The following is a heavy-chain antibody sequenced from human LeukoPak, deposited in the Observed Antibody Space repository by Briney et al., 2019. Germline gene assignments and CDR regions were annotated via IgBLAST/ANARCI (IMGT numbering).Heavy chain of an antibody. Sequence: PGGSLRLSCAASGFTFSSYGMSWVRQAPGKGLEWVSGITWNGGSTGYADSVKGRFTISRDNAKNSLYLQMNSLRAKDTAFYYCARDPGDILVAGTFAYWGQGTLVTVSS. CDR2: ITWNGGST. D-gene: IGHD6-19*01. J-gene: IGHJ4*02. CDR3: ARDPGDILVAGTFAY. CDR1: GFTFSSYG. V-gene: IGHV3-20*04.